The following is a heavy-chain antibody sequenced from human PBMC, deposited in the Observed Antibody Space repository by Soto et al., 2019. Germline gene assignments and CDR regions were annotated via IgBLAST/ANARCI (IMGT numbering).Heavy chain of an antibody. V-gene: IGHV3-21*01. CDR1: GFTFSSYS. J-gene: IGHJ4*02. Sequence: PGGSLRLSCAASGFTFSSYSMNWVRQAPGKGLEWVSSISSSSSYIYYADSVKGRFTISRDNAKNSLYLQMNSLRAEDTAVYYCARVGHCTNGVCYSQLSDYWGQGTLVTVSS. D-gene: IGHD2-8*01. CDR2: ISSSSSYI. CDR3: ARVGHCTNGVCYSQLSDY.